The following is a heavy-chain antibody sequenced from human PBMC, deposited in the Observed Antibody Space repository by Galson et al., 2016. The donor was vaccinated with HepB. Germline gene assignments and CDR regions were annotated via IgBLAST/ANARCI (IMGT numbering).Heavy chain of an antibody. CDR2: INWNSGSI. V-gene: IGHV3-9*01. Sequence: SLRLSCAASGFTFDEYAMHWVRQAPGKGLEWVSGINWNSGSIAYADSVKGRFTISRDNAKNSLYLQMESLTAEDTALYYCAKGKTAWLRWFDPWGQGTLVIVSS. D-gene: IGHD6-19*01. J-gene: IGHJ5*02. CDR3: AKGKTAWLRWFDP. CDR1: GFTFDEYA.